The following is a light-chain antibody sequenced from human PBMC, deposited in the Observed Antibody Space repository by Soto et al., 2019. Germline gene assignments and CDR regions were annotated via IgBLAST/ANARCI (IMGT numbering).Light chain of an antibody. CDR3: QQYNNWPWT. Sequence: EMVMTQSPATLSVSPWERATLSCRASQSVSINLAWYRQKPGQAPRLLIYGASTRATGVPARFSGSGSGTEFTLTISSLQSEDFAVYYCQQYNNWPWTFGQGTKVDIK. V-gene: IGKV3-15*01. CDR2: GAS. CDR1: QSVSIN. J-gene: IGKJ1*01.